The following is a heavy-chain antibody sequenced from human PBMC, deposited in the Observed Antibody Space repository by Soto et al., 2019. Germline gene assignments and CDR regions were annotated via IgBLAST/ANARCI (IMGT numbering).Heavy chain of an antibody. CDR2: IHYSGST. V-gene: IGHV4-59*02. CDR3: AREVVHSGWFEW. D-gene: IGHD6-19*01. Sequence: PSETLSLTCTVSGGSVSNYYWSWLRQPPGKGLEWIGYIHYSGSTNYNPSLGSRVSISVDTSKNQFSLKLNAVTAADTAFYYCAREVVHSGWFEWWGQGTPVSVSS. CDR1: GGSVSNYY. J-gene: IGHJ4*02.